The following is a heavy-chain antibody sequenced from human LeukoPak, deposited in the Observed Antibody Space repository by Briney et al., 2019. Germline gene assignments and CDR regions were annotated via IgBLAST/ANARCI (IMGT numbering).Heavy chain of an antibody. CDR3: AGTDTLVVTSGDNWFDP. CDR2: ISSSGSTI. J-gene: IGHJ5*02. Sequence: GGSLRLSCAASGFTFSSYEMNWVRQAPGKGLEWVSYISSSGSTIYYADSVKGRFTISRDNAKNSLYLQMNSLRAEDTAIYYCAGTDTLVVTSGDNWFDPWGQGTLVTVSS. V-gene: IGHV3-48*03. D-gene: IGHD2-2*01. CDR1: GFTFSSYE.